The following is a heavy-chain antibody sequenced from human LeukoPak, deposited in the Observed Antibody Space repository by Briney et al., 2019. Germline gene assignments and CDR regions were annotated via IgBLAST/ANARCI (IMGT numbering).Heavy chain of an antibody. D-gene: IGHD2-21*02. J-gene: IGHJ5*02. CDR3: ARAEYCGGDCYSVWFDP. CDR1: GDSVSSNSAA. V-gene: IGHV6-1*01. Sequence: SQTLSLTCAISGDSVSSNSAAWNWIRQSPSRGLEWLGRTYYRSKWYYDYAVSVKSRITINPDTSKNQFSLQLNSVTPEDTAVYYCARAEYCGGDCYSVWFDPWGQGTLVTVSS. CDR2: TYYRSKWYY.